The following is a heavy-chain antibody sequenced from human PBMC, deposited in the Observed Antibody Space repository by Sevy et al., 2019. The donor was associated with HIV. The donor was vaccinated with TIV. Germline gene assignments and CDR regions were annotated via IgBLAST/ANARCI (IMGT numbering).Heavy chain of an antibody. J-gene: IGHJ4*02. Sequence: GGSLRLSCTASGFTFGDYAMSWFRQAPGKGLEWVGFIKTKTYSGTTEYAASVKGRFIISRDDSKNIAYLRMNSLKTEDTAVYYCTRDLYGSGWFYFDYWGQGTLVTVSS. CDR2: IKTKTYSGTT. CDR3: TRDLYGSGWFYFDY. V-gene: IGHV3-49*03. D-gene: IGHD6-19*01. CDR1: GFTFGDYA.